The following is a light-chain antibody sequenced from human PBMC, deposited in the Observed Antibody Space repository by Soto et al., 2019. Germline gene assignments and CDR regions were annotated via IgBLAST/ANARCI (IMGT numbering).Light chain of an antibody. J-gene: IGKJ1*01. Sequence: DIQMTRSPSSLSASVSARLTITCRASHGITSQLNWYQQKPGKAPKLLIYKASTLESGVPSRFSGSGSGTEFTLTISSLQPDDFATYYCQHYNSYSEAFGQGTKVDIK. CDR2: KAS. CDR3: QHYNSYSEA. V-gene: IGKV1-5*03. CDR1: HGITSQ.